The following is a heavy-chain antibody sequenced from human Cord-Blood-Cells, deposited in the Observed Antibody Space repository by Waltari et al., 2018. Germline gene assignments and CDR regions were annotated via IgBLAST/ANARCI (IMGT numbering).Heavy chain of an antibody. CDR3: AKVLGSSSWYYYYGMDV. Sequence: QVQLVESGGGVVQPGRSLRLSCAASGFTFSSYGMHWVRQAPGKGLEWVAVISYDGSNKYYADSVKGRFTISRDNSKNTLYLQMNSLRAEDTAVYYCAKVLGSSSWYYYYGMDVWDQGP. D-gene: IGHD6-13*01. CDR2: ISYDGSNK. V-gene: IGHV3-30*18. J-gene: IGHJ6*02. CDR1: GFTFSSYG.